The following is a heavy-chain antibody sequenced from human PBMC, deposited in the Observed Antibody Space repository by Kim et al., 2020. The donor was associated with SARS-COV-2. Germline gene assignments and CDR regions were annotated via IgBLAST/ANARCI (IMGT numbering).Heavy chain of an antibody. D-gene: IGHD5-12*01. Sequence: GWSLRLSCAASGFTFSSYGMHWVRQAPGKGLEWVAVISYDGSNKYYADSVKGRFTISRDNSKNTLYLQMNSLRAEDTAVYYCAKDGKSGYDYYYYYMDV. CDR3: AKDGKSGYDYYYYYMDV. J-gene: IGHJ6*03. CDR1: GFTFSSYG. CDR2: ISYDGSNK. V-gene: IGHV3-30*18.